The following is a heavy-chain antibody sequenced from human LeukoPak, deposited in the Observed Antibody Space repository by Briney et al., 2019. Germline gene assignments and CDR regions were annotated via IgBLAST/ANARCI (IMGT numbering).Heavy chain of an antibody. V-gene: IGHV3-66*01. J-gene: IGHJ5*02. D-gene: IGHD2-15*01. Sequence: GGSLRLSCAASGFTVSSNYMSWVRQAPGKGLEWVSVIYSGGSTYYADSVKGRFTISRDGATNMVFLQMNSLRPEDTAIYYCIRGGPSTWSWGQGTLVTVSS. CDR3: IRGGPSTWS. CDR1: GFTVSSNY. CDR2: IYSGGST.